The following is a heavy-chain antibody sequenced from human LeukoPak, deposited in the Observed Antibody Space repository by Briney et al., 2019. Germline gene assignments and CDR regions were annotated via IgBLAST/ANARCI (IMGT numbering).Heavy chain of an antibody. V-gene: IGHV1-2*06. Sequence: WASVKVSCKASGYTFTGYYMHWVRQAPGQGLEWMGRINPNSGGTNYAQKLQGRVTMTTDTSTSTAYMELRSLRSDDTAVYYCARAPPEGRWLVLIDYWGQGTLVTVSS. CDR1: GYTFTGYY. D-gene: IGHD6-19*01. J-gene: IGHJ4*02. CDR2: INPNSGGT. CDR3: ARAPPEGRWLVLIDY.